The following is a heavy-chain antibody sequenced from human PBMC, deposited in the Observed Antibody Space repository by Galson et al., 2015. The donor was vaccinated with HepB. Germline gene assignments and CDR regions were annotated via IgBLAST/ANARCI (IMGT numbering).Heavy chain of an antibody. D-gene: IGHD2-15*01. CDR3: ARDRRYCSGGSCDSGENYYYYYGMDV. Sequence: SLRLSCAASGFTFSSYSMNWVRQAPGKGLEWVSSISSSSSYIYYADSVKGRFTISRDNAKNSLYLQMNSLRAEDTAVYYCARDRRYCSGGSCDSGENYYYYYGMDVWGQGTTVTVSS. V-gene: IGHV3-21*01. J-gene: IGHJ6*02. CDR2: ISSSSSYI. CDR1: GFTFSSYS.